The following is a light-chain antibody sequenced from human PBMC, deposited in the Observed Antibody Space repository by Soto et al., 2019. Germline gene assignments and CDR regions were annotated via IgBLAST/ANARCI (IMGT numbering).Light chain of an antibody. V-gene: IGLV2-14*01. Sequence: QSVLTQPASVSGSPGQSITISCTGTSSDIGDYDYVSWYQHLPGKAPKLLIFDVTPRPSGVSDRFSGSKSGNTASLTISGVRPEDEADYYCCSCPDIALDVVFGGGTTLTVL. CDR1: SSDIGDYDY. J-gene: IGLJ2*01. CDR2: DVT. CDR3: CSCPDIALDVV.